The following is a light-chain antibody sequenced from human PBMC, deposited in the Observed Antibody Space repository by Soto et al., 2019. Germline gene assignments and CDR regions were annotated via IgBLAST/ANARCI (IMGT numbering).Light chain of an antibody. Sequence: EIVLTQSPGTLSLSPGERATLSCSASQSISSSYLAWYQQKPGQAPRLLIYGASRRATGIPDRFSGRESGTDFTLTITTLEPEDSAVYFCQQYASSPYTFGQGTKVDI. CDR1: QSISSSY. CDR3: QQYASSPYT. CDR2: GAS. J-gene: IGKJ2*01. V-gene: IGKV3-20*01.